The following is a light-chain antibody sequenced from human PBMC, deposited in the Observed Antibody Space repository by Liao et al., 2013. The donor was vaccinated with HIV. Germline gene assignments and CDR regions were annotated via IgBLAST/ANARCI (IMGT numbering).Light chain of an antibody. V-gene: IGLV3-1*01. CDR2: EDT. J-gene: IGLJ2*01. CDR1: RMGDKY. CDR3: QTWHISSLI. Sequence: SYELTQAPSVSVSPGQTATITCTGDRMGDKYASWYQQKSGQSPVLVIYEDTKRPAGIPERFSGSNSGNTATLTISGTQPLDEADYYCQTWHISSLILGGGTKLTVL.